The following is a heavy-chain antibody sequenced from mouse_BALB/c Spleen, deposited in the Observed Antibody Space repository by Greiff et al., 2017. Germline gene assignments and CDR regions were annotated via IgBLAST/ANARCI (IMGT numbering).Heavy chain of an antibody. CDR3: ARFFPSSSYAMDY. Sequence: QVKLVESGPELKKPGETVKISCKASGYTFTNYGMNLVKQAPGKGLKWMGWINTYTGEPTYADDFKGRFAFSLETSASTAYLQINNLKNEDTATYFCARFFPSSSYAMDYWGQGTSVTVSS. D-gene: IGHD1-1*01. J-gene: IGHJ4*01. V-gene: IGHV9-3-1*01. CDR1: GYTFTNYG. CDR2: INTYTGEP.